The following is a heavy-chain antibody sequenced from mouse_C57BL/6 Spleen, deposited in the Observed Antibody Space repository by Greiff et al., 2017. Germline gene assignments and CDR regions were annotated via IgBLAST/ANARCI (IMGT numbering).Heavy chain of an antibody. CDR2: IYPGDGDT. CDR3: ARDYSNYFDY. CDR1: GYAFSSYW. D-gene: IGHD2-5*01. J-gene: IGHJ2*01. V-gene: IGHV1-80*01. Sequence: VKLVESGAELVKPGASVKISCKASGYAFSSYWMNWVKQRPGKGLEWIGQIYPGDGDTNYNGKFKGKATLTADKSSSTAYMQLSSLTSEDSAVYFCARDYSNYFDYWGQGTTLTVSS.